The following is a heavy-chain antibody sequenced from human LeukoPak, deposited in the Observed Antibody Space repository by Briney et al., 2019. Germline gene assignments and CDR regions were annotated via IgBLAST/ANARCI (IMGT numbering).Heavy chain of an antibody. CDR3: ARTAYYDFWSGSLDY. D-gene: IGHD3-3*01. V-gene: IGHV3-30*03. Sequence: GGSLRLSCAASGFTFSVYGMHWVRLAPGKGLEWVAVISHDGSNKYYADSVKGRFTISRDNSKNTLYLQMNSLRAEDTAVYYCARTAYYDFWSGSLDYWGQGTLVTVSS. CDR1: GFTFSVYG. J-gene: IGHJ4*02. CDR2: ISHDGSNK.